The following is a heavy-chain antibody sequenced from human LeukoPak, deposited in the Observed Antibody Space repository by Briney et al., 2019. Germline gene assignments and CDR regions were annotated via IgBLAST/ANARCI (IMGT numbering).Heavy chain of an antibody. CDR1: GGSISSSSYY. D-gene: IGHD3-3*01. V-gene: IGHV4-39*07. CDR2: IYYSGST. Sequence: PSETLSLTCTVSGGSISSSSYYWGWIRQPPGKGLEWIGSIYYSGSTNYNPSLKSRVTISVDTSKNQFSLKLSSVTAADTAVYYCAREGSEYYDFWSGYYTGGYYYYMDVWGKGTTVTVSS. J-gene: IGHJ6*03. CDR3: AREGSEYYDFWSGYYTGGYYYYMDV.